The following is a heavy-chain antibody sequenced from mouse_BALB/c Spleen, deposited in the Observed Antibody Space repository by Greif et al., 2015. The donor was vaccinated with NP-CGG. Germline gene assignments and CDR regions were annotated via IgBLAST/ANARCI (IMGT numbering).Heavy chain of an antibody. D-gene: IGHD2-12*01. CDR2: IYPSDSYT. J-gene: IGHJ3*01. Sequence: QVQLQQPGAELVRPGASVKLSCRASGYTFTSYWINWVKQRPGQGLEWIGNIYPSDSYTNYNQKFKDKATLTVDKSSSTAYMQLSSPTSEDSAVYYCTRYDEGFAYWGQGTLVTVSA. V-gene: IGHV1-69*02. CDR1: GYTFTSYW. CDR3: TRYDEGFAY.